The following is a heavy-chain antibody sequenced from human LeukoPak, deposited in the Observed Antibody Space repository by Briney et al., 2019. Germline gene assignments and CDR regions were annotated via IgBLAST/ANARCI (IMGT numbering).Heavy chain of an antibody. CDR3: ARDRSDYYYYMDV. J-gene: IGHJ6*03. Sequence: SETLSLTCTVSGGSISSYYWNWIRQPPGKGLEWIGYIYYSGSTNYNPSLKSRVTISVDTSKNQFSLKLSSVTAADTAVYYCARDRSDYYYYMDVWGKGTTVTVSS. V-gene: IGHV4-59*01. CDR2: IYYSGST. CDR1: GGSISSYY.